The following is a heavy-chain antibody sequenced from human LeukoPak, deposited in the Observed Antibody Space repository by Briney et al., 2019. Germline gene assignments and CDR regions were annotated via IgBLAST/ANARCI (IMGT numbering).Heavy chain of an antibody. CDR1: GFTFSSYA. Sequence: GGSLRLSCAASGFTFSSYAMSWVRQAPGKGLEWVSVISGSGGSTYYADSVKGRFTISRDNSKNTLYLQMNSLRAEDTAVYYCAKDGGLWFGEPLDQFDYWGQGTLVTVSS. CDR3: AKDGGLWFGEPLDQFDY. D-gene: IGHD3-10*01. CDR2: ISGSGGST. V-gene: IGHV3-23*01. J-gene: IGHJ4*02.